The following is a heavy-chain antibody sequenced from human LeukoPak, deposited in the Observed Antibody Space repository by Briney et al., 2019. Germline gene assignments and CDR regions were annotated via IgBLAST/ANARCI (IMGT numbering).Heavy chain of an antibody. CDR3: ARDPYYYDSSGYSGAFDI. CDR1: GFSFSSYW. D-gene: IGHD3-22*01. J-gene: IGHJ3*02. CDR2: INGEGTDA. Sequence: PGGSLRLSCAASGFSFSSYWMHWVRQAPGKGLVWVSYINGEGTDARYADSVKGRFTISRDNAKNTVYLQMNSLRAEDTAVYYCARDPYYYDSSGYSGAFDIWGQGTMVTVSS. V-gene: IGHV3-74*01.